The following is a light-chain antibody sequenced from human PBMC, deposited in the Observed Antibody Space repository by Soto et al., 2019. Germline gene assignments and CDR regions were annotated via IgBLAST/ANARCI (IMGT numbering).Light chain of an antibody. V-gene: IGKV3-20*01. CDR3: QHYGSSPMYT. CDR1: QIVSATY. J-gene: IGKJ2*01. CDR2: GAS. Sequence: EIVLTQSPGTLSLPPGGRATLSCRASQIVSATYLAWYQQRPGRAPRLLIYGASTRAPGIPDRFSGSGSGTDFTLTISRLQPEDFAVYYCQHYGSSPMYTFVQGTKVENK.